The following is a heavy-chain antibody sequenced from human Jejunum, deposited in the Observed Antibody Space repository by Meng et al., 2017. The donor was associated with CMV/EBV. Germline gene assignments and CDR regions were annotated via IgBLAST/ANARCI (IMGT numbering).Heavy chain of an antibody. CDR3: AKDVGY. CDR1: GFTFSNYG. J-gene: IGHJ4*02. D-gene: IGHD1-26*01. V-gene: IGHV3-30*02. CDR2: IEHDGSNK. Sequence: QVQLVGSGGGVVQPGGSLRLSCAASGFTFSNYGTHWVRQAPGKGLEWVAFIEHDGSNKYYADSVKGRFTISRDNSKNTLYLQMNSLRVEDTAVYYCAKDVGYWGQGTLVTVSS.